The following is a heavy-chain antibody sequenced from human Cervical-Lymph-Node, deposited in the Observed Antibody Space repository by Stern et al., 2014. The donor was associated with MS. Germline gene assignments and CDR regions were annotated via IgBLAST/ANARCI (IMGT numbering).Heavy chain of an antibody. CDR2: ISAYNGNT. CDR3: ARQDIVVVPAGEFDY. Sequence: VQLVESGAEVKKPGASVKVSCKASGYTFTSYGISWVRQAPGQGLEWMGWISAYNGNTNYAQKLQGRVTMTKDTSTSTAYMELRSLRSDDTAVYYCARQDIVVVPAGEFDYWGQGTLVTVSS. CDR1: GYTFTSYG. D-gene: IGHD2-2*01. V-gene: IGHV1-18*04. J-gene: IGHJ4*02.